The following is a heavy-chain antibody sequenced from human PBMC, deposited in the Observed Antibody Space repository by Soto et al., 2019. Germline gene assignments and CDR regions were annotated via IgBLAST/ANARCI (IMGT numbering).Heavy chain of an antibody. J-gene: IGHJ6*02. CDR2: IYYSGNT. V-gene: IGHV4-59*01. CDR1: GASISSYY. D-gene: IGHD3-10*01. CDR3: ARASYGSGNYYAPYYFYAMDV. Sequence: SETLSLTCDVSGASISSYYWSWIRQPPGKGLEWIGYIYYSGNTNYNPSLKSRVTVSVDTSKNQFSLNLTSVTAADTAVYFCARASYGSGNYYAPYYFYAMDVWGHGTKVTVSS.